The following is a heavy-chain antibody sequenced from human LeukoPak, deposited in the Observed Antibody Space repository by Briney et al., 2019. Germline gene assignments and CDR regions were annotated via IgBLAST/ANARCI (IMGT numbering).Heavy chain of an antibody. CDR1: GGSISSYY. D-gene: IGHD3-22*01. CDR2: IYTSGST. Sequence: PSETLSLXCTVSGGSISSYYWSWIRQPAGKGLEWIGRIYTSGSTNYNPSLKSRVTMSVDTSKNQFSLKLSSVTAADTAVYYCARGRMGYDSSGYSEAFDIWGQGTMVTVSS. J-gene: IGHJ3*02. CDR3: ARGRMGYDSSGYSEAFDI. V-gene: IGHV4-4*07.